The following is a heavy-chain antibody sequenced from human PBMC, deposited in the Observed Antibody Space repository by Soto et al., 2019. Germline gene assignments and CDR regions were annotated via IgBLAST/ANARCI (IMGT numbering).Heavy chain of an antibody. Sequence: EVQLVESGGGVVRPGGSLRLSCTASGFTFDDHGMSWVRQAPGKGLEWVSAINWSGAATGYADSVKGRFTIPRDNGKNSLFLQMNSLRAGDTALYSCARNNGIPDQYYMDGWGKGTKVNVSS. CDR3: ARNNGIPDQYYMDG. J-gene: IGHJ6*03. V-gene: IGHV3-20*04. CDR2: INWSGAAT. CDR1: GFTFDDHG. D-gene: IGHD6-13*01.